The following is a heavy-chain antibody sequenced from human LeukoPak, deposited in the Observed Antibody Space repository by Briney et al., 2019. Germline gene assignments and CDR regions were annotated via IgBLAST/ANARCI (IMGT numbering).Heavy chain of an antibody. J-gene: IGHJ4*02. CDR3: AVRYWSGVYYFDY. Sequence: PSETLSLTCTVSGGSISSSSYYWGWIRQPPGKGLEWIGSIYYSGSTYYNPSLKSRVTISVDTSKNQFSLKLSSVTAADTAVYYCAVRYWSGVYYFDYWGQGTLVTVSS. V-gene: IGHV4-39*07. CDR2: IYYSGST. D-gene: IGHD3-3*01. CDR1: GGSISSSSYY.